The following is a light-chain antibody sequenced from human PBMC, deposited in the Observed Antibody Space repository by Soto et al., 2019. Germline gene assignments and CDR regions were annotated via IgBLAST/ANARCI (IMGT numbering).Light chain of an antibody. Sequence: EIVLTQSPGTLSLSPGERATLSCRASQTVGSNYLAWYQQRPDQAPRLLIYAASTRASGIPDRFSGFGSGTDFTLIISNLEPEDFAVYYCQQYGRSPPFSFGPGTKVDV. J-gene: IGKJ3*01. CDR1: QTVGSNY. V-gene: IGKV3-20*01. CDR3: QQYGRSPPFS. CDR2: AAS.